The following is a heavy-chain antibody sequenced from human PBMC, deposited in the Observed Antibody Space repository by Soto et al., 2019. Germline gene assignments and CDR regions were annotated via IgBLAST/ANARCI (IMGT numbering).Heavy chain of an antibody. V-gene: IGHV1-69*01. D-gene: IGHD4-17*01. J-gene: IGHJ4*02. CDR1: GGTFSSYA. CDR3: AKEVTTGGEIYFGY. CDR2: IIPIFGTA. Sequence: QVQLVQSGAEVKKPGSSVKVSCKASGGTFSSYAISWVRQAPGQGLEWMGGIIPIFGTANYAQKFQGRVTITADESTSRAYMELSSLRSEDTAVYYCAKEVTTGGEIYFGYWGQGTLVTVSS.